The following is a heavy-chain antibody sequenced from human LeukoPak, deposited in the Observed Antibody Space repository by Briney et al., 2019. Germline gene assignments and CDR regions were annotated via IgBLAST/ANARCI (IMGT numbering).Heavy chain of an antibody. V-gene: IGHV4-59*01. CDR1: GGSISSYY. J-gene: IGHJ6*03. CDR2: IYYSGST. D-gene: IGHD3-10*01. CDR3: ASMGYYYYMDV. Sequence: SETLSLTCTVSGGSISSYYWSWIRQPSGKGLEWIGYIYYSGSTNYNPSLKSRVTISVDTSKNQFSLKLSSVTAADTAVYYCASMGYYYYMDVWGKGTTVTVSS.